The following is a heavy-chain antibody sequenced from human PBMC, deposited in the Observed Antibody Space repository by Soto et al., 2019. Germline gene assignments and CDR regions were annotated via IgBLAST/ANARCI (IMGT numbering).Heavy chain of an antibody. V-gene: IGHV2-5*02. D-gene: IGHD4-17*01. CDR2: IYWDDDK. CDR1: GFSLSTSGVG. J-gene: IGHJ2*01. CDR3: AHYTLTGAAYWYFDL. Sequence: QITLKESGPTLVKPTQTLTLTCTFSGFSLSTSGVGVGWIRQPPGKALEWLALIYWDDDKRYSPSLKSRLTITKNTSKNQVVLTMSNMDPVDTATYYCAHYTLTGAAYWYFDLWGRGTLVTVSS.